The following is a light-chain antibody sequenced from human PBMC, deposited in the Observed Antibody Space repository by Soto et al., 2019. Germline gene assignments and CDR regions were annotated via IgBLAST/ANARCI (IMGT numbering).Light chain of an antibody. CDR2: ATS. V-gene: IGKV1-39*01. J-gene: IGKJ4*01. CDR3: QQSHSTPLS. Sequence: DIQMTQSPSSLSASVGDRVTITCRSSQNIGYYLNWYQQRPGRAPKLLIYATSSCQSGVPSRFSGSGSGTDFTLTISSLPPEDFATYFCQQSHSTPLSFGGGTKVEIK. CDR1: QNIGYY.